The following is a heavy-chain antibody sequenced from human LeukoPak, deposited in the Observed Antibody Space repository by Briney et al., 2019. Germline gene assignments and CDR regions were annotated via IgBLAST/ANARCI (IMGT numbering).Heavy chain of an antibody. CDR2: INHSGST. Sequence: SETLSLTRAVYGGSFSGYYWSWIRQPPGKGLEWIGEINHSGSTNYNLSLKSRVTISVDTSKNQFSLKLSSVTAADTAVYYCARGPLHYDFWSDYYYGMDAWGQGTTVTVSS. V-gene: IGHV4-34*01. CDR3: ARGPLHYDFWSDYYYGMDA. CDR1: GGSFSGYY. D-gene: IGHD3-3*01. J-gene: IGHJ6*02.